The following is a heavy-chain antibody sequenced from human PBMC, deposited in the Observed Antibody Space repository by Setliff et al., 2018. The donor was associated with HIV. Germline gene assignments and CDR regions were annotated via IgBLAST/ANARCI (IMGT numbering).Heavy chain of an antibody. D-gene: IGHD4-17*01. CDR2: IKSRADGWPT. J-gene: IGHJ3*02. Sequence: GGSLRLSCAASGFTFINTWMSWVRQAPGKGLEWVGRIKSRADGWPTDYAAPVKGRFIISTDDSKKTLYLQMNSLKTEDTAVYYCTRANDYGGKSGAFDIWGQGTMVTVSS. CDR1: GFTFINTW. V-gene: IGHV3-15*01. CDR3: TRANDYGGKSGAFDI.